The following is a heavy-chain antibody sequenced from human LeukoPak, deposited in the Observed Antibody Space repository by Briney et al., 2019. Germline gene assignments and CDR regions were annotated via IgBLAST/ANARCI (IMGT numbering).Heavy chain of an antibody. CDR3: ARPPPHYYDSSGYYSGGFDM. J-gene: IGHJ3*02. CDR2: INHSGST. D-gene: IGHD3-22*01. Sequence: SETLSLTCAVYGGSFIGFHWNWIRQPPGKGLEWIGDINHSGSTNYNPSLTSRVTISVDPSKNQFSLKLSSVTAADTAVYYCARPPPHYYDSSGYYSGGFDMWGQGTMVTVSS. CDR1: GGSFIGFH. V-gene: IGHV4-34*01.